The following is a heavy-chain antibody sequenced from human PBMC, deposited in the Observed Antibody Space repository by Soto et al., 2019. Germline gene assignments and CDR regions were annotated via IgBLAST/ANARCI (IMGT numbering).Heavy chain of an antibody. D-gene: IGHD2-15*01. CDR2: ISSNGGST. J-gene: IGHJ4*02. Sequence: EVQLVESGGGLVQPGGSLRLSCAASGFTFSSYAMHWVRQAPGKGLEYVSAISSNGGSTYYANSVKGRFTISRDNSTNTLYLQMGSLRAEDMAVYYCARVGACSGGSCYCDYWGQGTLVTVSS. CDR1: GFTFSSYA. CDR3: ARVGACSGGSCYCDY. V-gene: IGHV3-64*01.